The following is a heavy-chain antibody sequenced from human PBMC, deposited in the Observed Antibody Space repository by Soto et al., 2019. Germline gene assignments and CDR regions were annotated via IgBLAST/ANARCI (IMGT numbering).Heavy chain of an antibody. CDR3: ARDRGLYCGGDCSNWFDP. J-gene: IGHJ5*02. CDR1: GFTFSNAW. D-gene: IGHD2-21*02. CDR2: IKSKTDGGTT. V-gene: IGHV3-15*07. Sequence: GGSLRLSCTASGFTFSNAWMNWVRQAPGKGLEWVGRIKSKTDGGTTDYAAPVKGRFTISRDDSKNTLYLQMNSLKTEDTAVYYCARDRGLYCGGDCSNWFDPWGQGTLVTVSS.